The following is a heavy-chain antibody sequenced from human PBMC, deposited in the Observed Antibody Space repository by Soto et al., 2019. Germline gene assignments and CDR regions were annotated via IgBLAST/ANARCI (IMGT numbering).Heavy chain of an antibody. D-gene: IGHD3-3*01. CDR3: SIFGGPRDFDY. V-gene: IGHV1-69*02. CDR2: IIPILGIA. CDR1: GGTFSSYT. J-gene: IGHJ4*02. Sequence: QVQLVQSGAEVKKPGSSVKVSCKASGGTFSSYTISWVRQAPGQGLEWMGRIIPILGIANYAQKFQGRVTITADKSTSTAYMELSSLRSEDTALYYCSIFGGPRDFDYWGQGTLVTVSS.